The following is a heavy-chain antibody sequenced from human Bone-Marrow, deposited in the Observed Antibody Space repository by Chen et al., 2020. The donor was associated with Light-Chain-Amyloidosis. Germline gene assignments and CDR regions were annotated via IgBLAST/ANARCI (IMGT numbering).Heavy chain of an antibody. CDR3: ARDRTLFGVAQYYFDY. CDR2: VRQDVSEK. J-gene: IGHJ4*02. V-gene: IGHV3-7*03. Sequence: DVRLVESGGGLVQPGGSLRLSCAASGFTSSDYWMSWVRQSPWKGLEWVANVRQDVSEKDYAASVKGRFTISRDDAKNSVYLQMNNLRAEDTAVYYCARDRTLFGVAQYYFDYWGQGTRVTVSS. CDR1: GFTSSDYW. D-gene: IGHD3-3*01.